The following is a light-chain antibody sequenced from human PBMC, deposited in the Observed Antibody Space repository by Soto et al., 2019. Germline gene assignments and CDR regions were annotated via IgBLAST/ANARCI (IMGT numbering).Light chain of an antibody. V-gene: IGKV3-20*01. Sequence: ELVMTQSPGPLSLSPGARAPLSCRARQSVTSNYLAWSQQKPGPAPRLLIYGASNRATGIPDRFSGSGSGTDFTLTISRLEPEDFAVYYCQQYGSSGTCGQGTKV. CDR3: QQYGSSGT. CDR1: QSVTSNY. J-gene: IGKJ1*01. CDR2: GAS.